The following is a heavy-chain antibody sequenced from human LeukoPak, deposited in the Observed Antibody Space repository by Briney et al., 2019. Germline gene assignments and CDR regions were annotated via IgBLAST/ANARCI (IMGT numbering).Heavy chain of an antibody. CDR3: ARLVSSGYYPEYYYYGMDL. CDR1: GYSSTSYW. J-gene: IGHJ6*02. CDR2: NYPSDSDT. Sequence: GESLKISCKGSGYSSTSYWIAWVRQMPGTGLEWMGTNYPSDSDTRYSPSFLGQVTISADKSISTAYLQWSSLRASDTAMYYCARLVSSGYYPEYYYYGMDLWGQGTTVTVSS. V-gene: IGHV5-51*01. D-gene: IGHD3-22*01.